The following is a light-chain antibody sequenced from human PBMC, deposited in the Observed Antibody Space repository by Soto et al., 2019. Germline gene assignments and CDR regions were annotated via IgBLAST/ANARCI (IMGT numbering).Light chain of an antibody. CDR2: EVT. CDR3: SSFASSNTWV. CDR1: SSDVGAYNY. Sequence: QSALTQPPSASGSPGQSVTISCTGTSSDVGAYNYVSWYQQHAGNDPKLVIYEVTKRPSGVPDRFYGSKSANTASLTVSGLQAEDEADYYCSSFASSNTWVFGGETKLTVL. J-gene: IGLJ3*02. V-gene: IGLV2-8*01.